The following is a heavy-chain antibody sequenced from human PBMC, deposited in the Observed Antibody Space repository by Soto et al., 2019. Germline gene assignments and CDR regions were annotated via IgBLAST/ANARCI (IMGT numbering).Heavy chain of an antibody. J-gene: IGHJ4*02. CDR1: GYSFAGYW. CDR2: IDPSDSQT. D-gene: IGHD5-12*01. V-gene: IGHV5-10-1*01. Sequence: GESLKISCKGSGYSFAGYWITWVRQKPGKGLEWMGRIDPSDSQTYYSPSFRGHVTISVTKSITTVFLQWSSLRASDTAMYYCARQIYDSDAGPNFQYYFDSWGQGTPVT. CDR3: ARQIYDSDAGPNFQYYFDS.